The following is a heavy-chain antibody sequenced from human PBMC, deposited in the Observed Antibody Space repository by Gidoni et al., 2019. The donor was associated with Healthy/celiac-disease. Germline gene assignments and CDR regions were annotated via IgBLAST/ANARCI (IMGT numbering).Heavy chain of an antibody. J-gene: IGHJ4*02. CDR2: IKSKTDGGTT. V-gene: IGHV3-15*01. CDR3: TTDLSSSWWGRIDY. Sequence: APGKGLEWVGRIKSKTDGGTTDYAAPVKGRFTISRDDSKNTLYLQMNSLKTEDTAVYYCTTDLSSSWWGRIDYWGQGTLVTVSS. D-gene: IGHD6-13*01.